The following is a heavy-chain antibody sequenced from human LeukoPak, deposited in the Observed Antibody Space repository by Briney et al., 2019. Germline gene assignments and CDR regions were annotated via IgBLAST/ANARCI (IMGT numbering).Heavy chain of an antibody. D-gene: IGHD4-17*01. CDR3: ASIGTTVTTFDY. CDR1: GGSISSYY. J-gene: IGHJ4*02. V-gene: IGHV4-59*01. CDR2: IYYSGST. Sequence: PSETLSLTCTVSGGSISSYYWSWLRQPAGKGLEWIGYIYYSGSTNYNPSLKSRVTISVDTSKNQFSLKLSSVTAADTAVYYCASIGTTVTTFDYWGQGTLVTVSS.